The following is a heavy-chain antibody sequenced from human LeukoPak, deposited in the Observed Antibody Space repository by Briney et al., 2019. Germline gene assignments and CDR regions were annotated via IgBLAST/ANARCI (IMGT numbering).Heavy chain of an antibody. V-gene: IGHV3-7*01. D-gene: IGHD6-19*01. CDR1: GFTFSSYG. CDR3: AREWLVGLFDY. Sequence: GGSLRLSCAASGFTFSSYGMSWVRQAPGKGLEWVANIKQDGSEKYYVDSVKGRFTISRDNAKNSLYLQMNSLRAEDTAVYYCAREWLVGLFDYWGQGTLVTVSS. CDR2: IKQDGSEK. J-gene: IGHJ4*02.